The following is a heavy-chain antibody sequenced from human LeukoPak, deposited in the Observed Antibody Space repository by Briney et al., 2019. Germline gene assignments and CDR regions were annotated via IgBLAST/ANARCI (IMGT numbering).Heavy chain of an antibody. CDR2: IKKDGSEE. D-gene: IGHD6-19*01. J-gene: IGHJ4*02. Sequence: GGSLSPSCTASGFSFSTSWMSWVRQTPGKGLEWVANIKKDGSEEYYVDSVKTRFTISRDNAKNSLYLQLNSLIVEDTAVYYCARLSTSVAGGDHWGQGTLVTVSS. CDR3: ARLSTSVAGGDH. CDR1: GFSFSTSW. V-gene: IGHV3-7*01.